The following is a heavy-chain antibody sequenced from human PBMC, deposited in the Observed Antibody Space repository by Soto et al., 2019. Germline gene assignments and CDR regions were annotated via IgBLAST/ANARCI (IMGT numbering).Heavy chain of an antibody. D-gene: IGHD3-9*01. CDR1: GFIFSNNA. V-gene: IGHV3-30-3*01. CDR3: AKVTERYFDWLSYVDY. J-gene: IGHJ4*02. CDR2: ISYSGSNK. Sequence: GGSLRLSCAASGFIFSNNAMHWVRQAPGKGLEWVAVISYSGSNKAYVDSVKGRFTISRDNSKNTLYLQMNSLRAEDTAVYYCAKVTERYFDWLSYVDYWGQGTLVTVSS.